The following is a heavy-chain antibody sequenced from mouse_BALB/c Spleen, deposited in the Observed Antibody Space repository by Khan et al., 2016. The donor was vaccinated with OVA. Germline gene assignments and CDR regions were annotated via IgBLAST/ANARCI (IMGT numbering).Heavy chain of an antibody. V-gene: IGHV1-7*01. CDR1: GYTFTSYW. Sequence: QIQLVQSGAELAKPGASVKMSCKASGYTFTSYWMHWVKQRPGQGLEWIGYINPSTDYTEYTQKFKDKATLTADKAYSTAYRQRTSLTSEDSAVNECPNHGSSSAWFAYWGEGTLVTGFA. CDR3: PNHGSSSAWFAY. J-gene: IGHJ3*01. CDR2: INPSTDYT. D-gene: IGHD1-1*01.